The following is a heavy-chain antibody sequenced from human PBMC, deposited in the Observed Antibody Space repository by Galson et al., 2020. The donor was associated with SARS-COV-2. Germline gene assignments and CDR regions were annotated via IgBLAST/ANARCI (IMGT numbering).Heavy chain of an antibody. CDR1: GFSLSNARMG. J-gene: IGHJ6*02. CDR3: ARTLAYCGGDCYSDYYYYYGMDV. D-gene: IGHD2-21*02. V-gene: IGHV2-26*01. Sequence: ESGPTLVKPTETLTLTCTVSGFSLSNARMGVSWIRQPPGKALEWLAHIFSNDEKSYSTSLKSRLTISNDTSKSQVVLTMTNMDPVDTATYYCARTLAYCGGDCYSDYYYYYGMDVWGQGTTVTVSS. CDR2: IFSNDEK.